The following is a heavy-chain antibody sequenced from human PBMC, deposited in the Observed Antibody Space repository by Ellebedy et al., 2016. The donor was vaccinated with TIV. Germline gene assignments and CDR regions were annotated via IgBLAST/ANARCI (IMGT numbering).Heavy chain of an antibody. J-gene: IGHJ4*02. Sequence: GSLRLSXAVYGGSFSGYYWSWIRQPPGKGLEWIGEINRSGSTYYNPSLKSRVTISVDTSKNQFSLKLSSVTAADTAVYYCASPKDVVAATLTFDYWGQGTLVTVSS. CDR1: GGSFSGYY. CDR3: ASPKDVVAATLTFDY. D-gene: IGHD2-15*01. V-gene: IGHV4-34*01. CDR2: INRSGST.